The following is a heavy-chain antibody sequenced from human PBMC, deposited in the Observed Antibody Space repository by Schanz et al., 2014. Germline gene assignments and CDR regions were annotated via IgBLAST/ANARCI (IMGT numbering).Heavy chain of an antibody. CDR1: GFTFSSYS. V-gene: IGHV3-48*01. CDR2: VSRSTPDI. D-gene: IGHD1-1*01. J-gene: IGHJ4*02. CDR3: ARDRRNADLDY. Sequence: PGGSLRLSCVASGFTFSSYSMNWVRQAPGKGLEWVSYVSRSTPDIYYADSVKGRFTISRDNAKNSLYLEMNSLRAEDTALYYCARDRRNADLDYWGQGTLVTVSS.